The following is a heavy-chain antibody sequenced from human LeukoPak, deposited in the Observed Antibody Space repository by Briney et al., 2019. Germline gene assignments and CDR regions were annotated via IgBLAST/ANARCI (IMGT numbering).Heavy chain of an antibody. D-gene: IGHD1-20*01. CDR3: ARVSAITGATDALDF. CDR1: GFTFSDHF. CDR2: IRKRRNSYTT. Sequence: GGSLRLSCAASGFTFSDHFMDWVRQAPGKGLEWVGRIRKRRNSYTTEYAASVKGRFTFSRDDSKNSLYLQMNSLETEDTAVYYCARVSAITGATDALDFWGQGTMVTVSS. V-gene: IGHV3-72*01. J-gene: IGHJ3*01.